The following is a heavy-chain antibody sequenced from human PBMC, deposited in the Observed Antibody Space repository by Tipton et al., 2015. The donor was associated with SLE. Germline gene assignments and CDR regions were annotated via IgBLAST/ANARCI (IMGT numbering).Heavy chain of an antibody. CDR3: ARAPQQLVFDY. V-gene: IGHV3-33*01. CDR1: GFTFSSYG. J-gene: IGHJ4*02. D-gene: IGHD6-13*01. CDR2: IWYDGSNK. Sequence: SLRLSCAASGFTFSSYGMHWVRQAPGKGLEWVAVIWYDGSNKYYADSVKGRFTISRDNSKNTLYLQMNSLRAEDTAVYYCARAPQQLVFDYWGQGTLVTVSS.